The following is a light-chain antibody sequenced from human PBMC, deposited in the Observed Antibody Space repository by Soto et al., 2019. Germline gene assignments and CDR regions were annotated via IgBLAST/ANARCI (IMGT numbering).Light chain of an antibody. CDR3: QQRNIWPPVT. J-gene: IGKJ5*01. CDR2: GAF. Sequence: EIVLTQSPATLSLSPGERATLSCRVSPRVTNYLAWYQQKPGQAPRLLIYGAFNRATGIPDRFSGSGSGTDFTLTISSLEPEDFAVYDCQQRNIWPPVTFGQGTRLEIK. V-gene: IGKV3-11*01. CDR1: PRVTNY.